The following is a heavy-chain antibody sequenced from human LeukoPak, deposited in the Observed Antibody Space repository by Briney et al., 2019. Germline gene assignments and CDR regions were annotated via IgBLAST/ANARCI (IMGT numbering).Heavy chain of an antibody. D-gene: IGHD3-22*01. Sequence: SETLSLTCAVYGGSFSGYYWSWVRQPPGKGLEWIGETNHSGSTNYNPSLKSRVTISVDTSKNQFSLKLSSVTAADTAVYYCARWGHYYYDSSGDYIDDAFDLWGQGTMVSVSS. V-gene: IGHV4-34*01. CDR2: TNHSGST. CDR3: ARWGHYYYDSSGDYIDDAFDL. J-gene: IGHJ3*01. CDR1: GGSFSGYY.